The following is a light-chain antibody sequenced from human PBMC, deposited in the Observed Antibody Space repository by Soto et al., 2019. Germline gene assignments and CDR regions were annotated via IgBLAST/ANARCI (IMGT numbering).Light chain of an antibody. Sequence: EIELTQSPATLSLSLGERATLSYRASQSVSRYLAWYQQKPGQAPRLLIYDASNRATGIPARFSGSGSGTDCTLTVSSLEPEDVAVYYCQQRSNWPPSVTFGPGTKVDIK. CDR3: QQRSNWPPSVT. CDR2: DAS. J-gene: IGKJ3*01. CDR1: QSVSRY. V-gene: IGKV3-11*01.